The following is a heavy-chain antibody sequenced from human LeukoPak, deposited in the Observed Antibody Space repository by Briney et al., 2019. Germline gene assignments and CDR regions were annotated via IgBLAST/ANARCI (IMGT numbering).Heavy chain of an antibody. CDR1: GDSVSSNSAA. Sequence: SQTLSLTCAISGDSVSSNSAAWNWIRQSPSRGLEWLGRTYYRSKWYNDYAVSVKSRITINPDTSKNQFSLQLNSVTPEDTAVYYCARTYCSGGSCYSALFNWGQGTLVTVSS. V-gene: IGHV6-1*01. J-gene: IGHJ4*02. D-gene: IGHD2-15*01. CDR3: ARTYCSGGSCYSALFN. CDR2: TYYRSKWYN.